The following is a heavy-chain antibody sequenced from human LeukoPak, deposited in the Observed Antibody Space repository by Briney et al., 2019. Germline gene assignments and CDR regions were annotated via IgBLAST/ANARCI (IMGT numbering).Heavy chain of an antibody. J-gene: IGHJ6*02. Sequence: PGRSLRLSCAASGFTFSSYGMHWVRQAPGEGLEWVAVISYDGSNKYYADSVKGRFTISRDNSKNTLYLQMNSLRAEDTAVYYCARVSMTIGSGSYYDYYYYGMDVWGQGTTVTVSS. D-gene: IGHD3-10*01. CDR3: ARVSMTIGSGSYYDYYYYGMDV. CDR1: GFTFSSYG. CDR2: ISYDGSNK. V-gene: IGHV3-30*03.